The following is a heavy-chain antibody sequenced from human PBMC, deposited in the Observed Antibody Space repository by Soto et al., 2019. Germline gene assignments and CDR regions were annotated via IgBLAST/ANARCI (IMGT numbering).Heavy chain of an antibody. CDR3: ARDRLPQYHFYGMDV. CDR1: GFTFSSYA. V-gene: IGHV3-30-3*01. Sequence: VGSLRLSCAASGFTFSSYAMHWVRQAPGKGLEWVAVISYDGSNKYYADSVKGRFTISRDNSKNTLYLQMNSLRAEDTAVYYCARDRLPQYHFYGMDVWGQGTTVTVSS. J-gene: IGHJ6*02. D-gene: IGHD5-12*01. CDR2: ISYDGSNK.